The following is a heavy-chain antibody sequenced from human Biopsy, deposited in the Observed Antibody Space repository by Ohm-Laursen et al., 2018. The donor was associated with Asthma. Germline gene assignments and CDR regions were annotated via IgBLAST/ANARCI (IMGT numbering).Heavy chain of an antibody. CDR3: AESDYYGSGYYYGMDV. D-gene: IGHD3-10*01. J-gene: IGHJ6*02. CDR1: GGTFGSYA. Sequence: GASVKASCKASGGTFGSYAISWVRQAPGQGLEWMGGIIPIFGTANYAQKFQGRVTITVDESTSTAYMELSSLRSEDTAVYYCAESDYYGSGYYYGMDVWGQGTTVTVSS. CDR2: IIPIFGTA. V-gene: IGHV1-69*13.